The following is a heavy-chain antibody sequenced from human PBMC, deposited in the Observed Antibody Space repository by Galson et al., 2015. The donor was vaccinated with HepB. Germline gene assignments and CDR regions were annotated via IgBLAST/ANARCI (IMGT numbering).Heavy chain of an antibody. J-gene: IGHJ4*02. D-gene: IGHD6-19*01. V-gene: IGHV3-66*02. CDR3: ARGGSAWYEGFDY. Sequence: SLRLSCAASGFSVYSNYMSWVRQAPGKGLVWVAVVYSGGTTYYADSVEGRFTISRDNSRNTVDLQMNSLIPEDTATYYCARGGSAWYEGFDYWGQGTPVTVSS. CDR2: VYSGGTT. CDR1: GFSVYSNY.